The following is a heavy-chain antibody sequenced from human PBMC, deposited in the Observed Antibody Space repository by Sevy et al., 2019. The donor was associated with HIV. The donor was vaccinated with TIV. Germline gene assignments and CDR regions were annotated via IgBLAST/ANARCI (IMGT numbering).Heavy chain of an antibody. CDR3: AKDRWGIAAAGTGVFDY. Sequence: ASVKVSCKASGYTFTGYYMHWVRQAPGQGLEWMGWINPNSGGTDYAQKFQGRVTRTRDTSISIDYMELSRLRSDDTAVYFCAKDRWGIAAAGTGVFDYWGQGALVTVSS. V-gene: IGHV1-2*02. CDR2: INPNSGGT. J-gene: IGHJ4*02. D-gene: IGHD6-13*01. CDR1: GYTFTGYY.